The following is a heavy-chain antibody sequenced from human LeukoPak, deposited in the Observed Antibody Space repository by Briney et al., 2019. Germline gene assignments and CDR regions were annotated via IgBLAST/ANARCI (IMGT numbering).Heavy chain of an antibody. J-gene: IGHJ4*02. CDR3: ARESSGWYLDY. CDR2: ISYSGST. D-gene: IGHD6-19*01. CDR1: GGLISGYY. V-gene: IGHV4-59*01. Sequence: SETLSLTCTVSGGLISGYYWTWIRQPPGKGLEWIGYISYSGSTNYNPSLKSRVTISVDTSTNQFSLKLSSVTAADTAVYYCARESSGWYLDYWGQGTLVTVSS.